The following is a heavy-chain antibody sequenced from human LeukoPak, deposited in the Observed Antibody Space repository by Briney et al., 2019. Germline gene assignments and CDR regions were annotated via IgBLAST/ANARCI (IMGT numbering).Heavy chain of an antibody. V-gene: IGHV3-48*04. CDR1: GFSFSSYS. D-gene: IGHD4-17*01. CDR3: ARTVSY. J-gene: IGHJ4*02. CDR2: ISNSSTAT. Sequence: GGSLRLSCVASGFSFSSYSMNWIRQAPGKGLEWASYISNSSTATQYADSVKGRFTISRDNAKNSLYLQMNSLRAEDTAVYYCARTVSYWGQGTLVTVSS.